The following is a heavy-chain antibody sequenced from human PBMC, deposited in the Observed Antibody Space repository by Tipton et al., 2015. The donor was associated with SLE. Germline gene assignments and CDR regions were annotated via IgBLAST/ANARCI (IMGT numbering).Heavy chain of an antibody. CDR1: GFTFSSYN. D-gene: IGHD2-15*01. CDR3: AREGVVVVRTTYFDY. V-gene: IGHV3-7*01. Sequence: SLRLSCAASGFTFSSYNMNWVRQAPGKGLEWVANINEDGSEKYYVDSVRGRFTISRDNAKNSLYLQMNSLRAEDTAVYYCAREGVVVVRTTYFDYWGQGTLVTVSS. J-gene: IGHJ4*02. CDR2: INEDGSEK.